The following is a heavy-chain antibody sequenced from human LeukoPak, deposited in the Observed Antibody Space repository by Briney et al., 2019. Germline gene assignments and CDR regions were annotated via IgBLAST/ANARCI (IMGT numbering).Heavy chain of an antibody. V-gene: IGHV3-74*01. Sequence: PGGSLRLPCAGSGFTFTSYWMHWVRQAPGKGLVWVSLINSAGSNTIYADSVKGRFTISRDNAKNTLYLQMNSLRAEDTAVYYCARGSGSYGQRALDIWGQGTMVTVSS. CDR1: GFTFTSYW. D-gene: IGHD3-10*01. J-gene: IGHJ3*02. CDR3: ARGSGSYGQRALDI. CDR2: INSAGSNT.